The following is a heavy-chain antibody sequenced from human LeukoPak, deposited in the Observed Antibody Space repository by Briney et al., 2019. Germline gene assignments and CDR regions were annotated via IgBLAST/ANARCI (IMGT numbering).Heavy chain of an antibody. J-gene: IGHJ5*02. V-gene: IGHV4-34*01. CDR1: GGSFSGYY. CDR2: INHSGST. CDR3: ARAKLKNNWFDP. Sequence: SETLSLTCAVYGGSFSGYYWSWIRQPPGKGLEWIGEINHSGSTNYNPSLKSRVTISVDTSKNQFSLKLSSVTAADTAVYYCARAKLKNNWFDPWGQGTLATVSS. D-gene: IGHD5-24*01.